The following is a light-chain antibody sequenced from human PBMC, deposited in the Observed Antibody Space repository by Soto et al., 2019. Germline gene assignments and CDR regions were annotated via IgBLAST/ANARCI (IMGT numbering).Light chain of an antibody. CDR3: HQRQSWPRT. J-gene: IGKJ1*01. CDR1: QSVSSN. V-gene: IGKV3D-15*01. Sequence: EIVMTQSPATLSVSPGERATLSFRASQSVSSNLAWYQQKPGQAPRLLIYGASNRAAGIPARFSGSGSGTDFTLTISDVEPEDFAVYYCHQRQSWPRTFGQGTKVDIK. CDR2: GAS.